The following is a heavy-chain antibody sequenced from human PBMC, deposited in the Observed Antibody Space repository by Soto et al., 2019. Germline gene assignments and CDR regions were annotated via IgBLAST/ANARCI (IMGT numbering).Heavy chain of an antibody. CDR1: GYSFTSYW. V-gene: IGHV5-51*01. CDR2: IYPGDSDT. D-gene: IGHD2-21*01. Sequence: HGESLKISCKGSGYSFTSYWIGWVRQMPGKGLEWMGIIYPGDSDTRYSPSFQGQVTISADKSISTAYLQWSSLKASDAAMYYCARLQYCGGDCYTDAFDIWGQGTMVTVSS. CDR3: ARLQYCGGDCYTDAFDI. J-gene: IGHJ3*02.